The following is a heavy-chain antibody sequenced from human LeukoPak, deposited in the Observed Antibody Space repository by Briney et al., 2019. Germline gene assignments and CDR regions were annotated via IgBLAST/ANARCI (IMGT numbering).Heavy chain of an antibody. CDR3: ASGREGYNPSDY. CDR1: GYNFPSYG. Sequence: VSVKVSCKASGYNFPSYGVSWVRQAPGQGLEWMGWISGYNGNTNYEQKYQGRVTLTTDTSTSTAYVELRSLRSDDTAVYYCASGREGYNPSDYWGQGTLVTVSS. CDR2: ISGYNGNT. D-gene: IGHD5-24*01. J-gene: IGHJ4*02. V-gene: IGHV1-18*01.